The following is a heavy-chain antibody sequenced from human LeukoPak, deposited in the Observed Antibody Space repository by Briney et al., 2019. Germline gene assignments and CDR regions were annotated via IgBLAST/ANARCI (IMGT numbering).Heavy chain of an antibody. CDR2: IYYSGST. CDR3: ARDLYLSAYLDS. V-gene: IGHV4-39*07. J-gene: IGHJ4*02. D-gene: IGHD1-26*01. CDR1: GVSIRSGGYY. Sequence: SETLSLSCAVSGVSIRSGGYYWGWIRQPPGKALEWIGTIYYSGSTYSNPSLKSRVTISLDTSKNQFSLKLTSLTAADTAVYYCARDLYLSAYLDSWGQGILVTVSS.